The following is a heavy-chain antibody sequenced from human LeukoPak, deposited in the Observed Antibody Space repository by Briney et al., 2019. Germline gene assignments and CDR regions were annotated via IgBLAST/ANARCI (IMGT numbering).Heavy chain of an antibody. CDR1: GGSFSGYY. Sequence: PSETLSLTCAVYGGSFSGYYWSWIRQPPGKGLEWIGEINHSGNTNYNPSLKSRVTISVDTSKNQFSLKLSSVTAADTAVYYCARSGPVDCSGGSCYEGYWGQGTLVTVSS. CDR2: INHSGNT. V-gene: IGHV4-34*01. CDR3: ARSGPVDCSGGSCYEGY. J-gene: IGHJ4*02. D-gene: IGHD2-15*01.